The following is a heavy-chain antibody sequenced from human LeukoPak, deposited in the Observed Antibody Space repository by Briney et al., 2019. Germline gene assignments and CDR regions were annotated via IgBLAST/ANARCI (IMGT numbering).Heavy chain of an antibody. J-gene: IGHJ4*02. CDR1: GLPFNVQT. CDR2: IKNDGSDK. D-gene: IGHD5-12*01. Sequence: GGSLRLSCAASGLPFNVQTMSWVRQAPGKGLEWVATIKNDGSDKYYVDSVKGRFTLSRDNAKNSVYLQMNSLRVEDTAVYYCVNLGYSDGGQGTLVTVSS. CDR3: VNLGYSD. V-gene: IGHV3-7*01.